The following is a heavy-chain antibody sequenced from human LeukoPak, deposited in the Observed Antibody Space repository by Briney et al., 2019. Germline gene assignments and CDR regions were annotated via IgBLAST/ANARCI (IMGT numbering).Heavy chain of an antibody. J-gene: IGHJ4*02. Sequence: ASVKASCKASGYTFTGYYMHWVRQAPGQGLEWMGWINPNSGGTNYAQKFQGRVTMTRDTSISTAYMELSGLRSGVSAVYYCARGFGSGYHYYFDNWGQGTLVTVSS. CDR2: INPNSGGT. V-gene: IGHV1-2*02. CDR1: GYTFTGYY. D-gene: IGHD3-22*01. CDR3: ARGFGSGYHYYFDN.